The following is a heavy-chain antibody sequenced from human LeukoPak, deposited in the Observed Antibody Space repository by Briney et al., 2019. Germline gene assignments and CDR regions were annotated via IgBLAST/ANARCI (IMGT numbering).Heavy chain of an antibody. CDR1: GYTFTRWN. CDR2: ISTYNGDT. Sequence: ASVKASCKASGYTFTRWNFSWVRQAPGQGLEWMGWISTYNGDTKYAQKFQGRVTMTTDTSTSTAYMEVRSLTSDDTAVYYCARDLDWVFDLWGRGTLVTASS. D-gene: IGHD3-9*01. CDR3: ARDLDWVFDL. V-gene: IGHV1-18*01. J-gene: IGHJ2*01.